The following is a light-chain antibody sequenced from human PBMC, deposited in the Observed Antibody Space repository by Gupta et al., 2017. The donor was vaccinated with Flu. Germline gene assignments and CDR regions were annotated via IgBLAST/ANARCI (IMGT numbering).Light chain of an antibody. Sequence: QSALTQPASVSGSPRQSLTISCSGTSSDVGSSRYVSWYQQHPGKVPKLLIYEVTKRPSGVSYRFSASKSGNTASLTITGLQTEDEADYYCCSAAGSGTYVFGSGTKVTVL. J-gene: IGLJ1*01. CDR3: CSAAGSGTYV. V-gene: IGLV2-23*02. CDR2: EVT. CDR1: SSDVGSSRY.